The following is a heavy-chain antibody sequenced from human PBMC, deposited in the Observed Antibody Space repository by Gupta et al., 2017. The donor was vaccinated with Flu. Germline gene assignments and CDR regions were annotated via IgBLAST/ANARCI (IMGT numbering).Heavy chain of an antibody. CDR2: INPNSGGT. D-gene: IGHD2-15*01. CDR3: ARGSCSGGSCYSDWFDP. V-gene: IGHV1-2*06. J-gene: IGHJ5*02. Sequence: GQGLEWMGRINPNSGGTNYAQKFQGRVTMTRDTSISTAYMELSRLRSDDTAVYYCARGSCSGGSCYSDWFDPWGQGTLVTVSS.